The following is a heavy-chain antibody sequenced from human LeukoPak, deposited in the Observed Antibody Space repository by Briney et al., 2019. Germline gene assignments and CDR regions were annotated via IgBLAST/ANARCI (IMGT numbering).Heavy chain of an antibody. CDR3: ARRSGSDALDI. D-gene: IGHD3-10*01. Sequence: GESLKISCKGSGYSFTSYWIAWVRQMPGKGLEWMGIIYPGDSYTTYSPSFQGQVAISADRSISTAYLQWRSLKASDTAMYYCARRSGSDALDIWGQGTMVTVSS. CDR1: GYSFTSYW. CDR2: IYPGDSYT. V-gene: IGHV5-51*01. J-gene: IGHJ3*02.